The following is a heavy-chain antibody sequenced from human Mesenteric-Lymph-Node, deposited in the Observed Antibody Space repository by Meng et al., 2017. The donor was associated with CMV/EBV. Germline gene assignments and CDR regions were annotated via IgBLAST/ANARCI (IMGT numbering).Heavy chain of an antibody. Sequence: SCATSGFTFTAYYLHWVRQAPGQGLEWMGWINPNSGRPHFAQRFQGRVTLTRDTSTSTAHMELSGLRSDDTAVYYCARDQGSSSPDYWGQGSLVTVSS. CDR1: GFTFTAYY. D-gene: IGHD6-6*01. CDR2: INPNSGRP. V-gene: IGHV1-2*02. CDR3: ARDQGSSSPDY. J-gene: IGHJ4*02.